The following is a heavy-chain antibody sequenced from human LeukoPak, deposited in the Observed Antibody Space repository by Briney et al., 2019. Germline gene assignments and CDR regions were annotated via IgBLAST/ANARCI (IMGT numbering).Heavy chain of an antibody. J-gene: IGHJ4*02. V-gene: IGHV3-23*01. CDR1: GFTFSSYA. D-gene: IGHD3-22*01. Sequence: GESLRLSCAASGFTFSSYAMSWVRQAPGKGLEWVSGISISGGSTSYADSVKGRFTISRDNGKNSLYLQMNSLRAEDTAVYYCARTLAARHTSGYIDYWGQGTLVTVSS. CDR3: ARTLAARHTSGYIDY. CDR2: ISISGGST.